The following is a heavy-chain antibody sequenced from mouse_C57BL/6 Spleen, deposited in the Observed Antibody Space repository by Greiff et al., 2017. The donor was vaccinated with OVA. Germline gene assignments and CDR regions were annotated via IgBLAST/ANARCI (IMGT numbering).Heavy chain of an antibody. V-gene: IGHV3-6*01. CDR1: GYSITSGYY. Sequence: EVQLQQSGPGLVKPSQSLSLTCSVTGYSITSGYYWNWIRQFPGNKLEWMGYISYDGSNNYNPSLKNRISITRDTSKNQFFLKLNSVTTEDTATYYCARGRTVVARDARDYWGQGTSVTVSS. D-gene: IGHD1-1*01. CDR2: ISYDGSN. J-gene: IGHJ4*01. CDR3: ARGRTVVARDARDY.